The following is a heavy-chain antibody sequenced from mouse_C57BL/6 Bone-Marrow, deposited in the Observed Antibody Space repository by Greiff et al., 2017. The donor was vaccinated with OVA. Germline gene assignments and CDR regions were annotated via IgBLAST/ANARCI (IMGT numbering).Heavy chain of an antibody. CDR1: GYSITSDY. D-gene: IGHD1-1*01. Sequence: EVKLVESGPGLAKPSQTLSLTCSVTGYSITSDYWNWIRKFPGNKLEYMGYISYSGSTYYNPSLKSRISITRDTSKNQYYLQLNSVTTEDTATYYCARIPAITTVVATRYFDVWGTGTTVTVSS. CDR3: ARIPAITTVVATRYFDV. J-gene: IGHJ1*03. V-gene: IGHV3-8*01. CDR2: ISYSGST.